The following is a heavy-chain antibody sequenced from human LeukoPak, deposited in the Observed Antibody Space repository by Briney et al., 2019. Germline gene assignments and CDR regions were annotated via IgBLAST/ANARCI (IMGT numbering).Heavy chain of an antibody. D-gene: IGHD2-15*01. Sequence: SVKVSCKASGDIFSNFGFNWVRQAPGQGLEWMGGIIPTFATTHYTQKFQGRVTITADESTSTAYMELTSLRSEDTAVYYCARMAFCSGGRCITCFDPWGQGTLVTVSS. V-gene: IGHV1-69*13. CDR1: GDIFSNFG. CDR2: IIPTFATT. CDR3: ARMAFCSGGRCITCFDP. J-gene: IGHJ5*02.